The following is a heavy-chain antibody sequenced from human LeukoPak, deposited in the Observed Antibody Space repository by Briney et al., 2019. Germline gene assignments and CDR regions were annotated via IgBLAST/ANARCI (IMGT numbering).Heavy chain of an antibody. V-gene: IGHV3-23*01. D-gene: IGHD4-17*01. CDR3: AKARSNGDAFDY. Sequence: GGSLRLSCAASGFTFSSYAMSWVRQAPGKGLEWVSAISGSGGSTYYADSGKGRVTISRDNSKNTLYLQMNSLRAEDTAVYYCAKARSNGDAFDYWGRGTLATVSS. CDR1: GFTFSSYA. J-gene: IGHJ4*02. CDR2: ISGSGGST.